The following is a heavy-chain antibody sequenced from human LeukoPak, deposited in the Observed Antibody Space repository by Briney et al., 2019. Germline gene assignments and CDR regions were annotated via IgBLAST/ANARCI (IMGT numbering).Heavy chain of an antibody. CDR1: GVSISSDNYF. V-gene: IGHV4-61*02. CDR3: ARERNDFWSGYYDY. J-gene: IGHJ4*02. D-gene: IGHD3-3*01. CDR2: IYTSGDT. Sequence: SQTLSLTCTVPGVSISSDNYFWSWIRQPAGTGLGWIVRIYTSGDTNYNPSLDSRVTISIDTSKNQFSLKLSSVTAADTAVYYCARERNDFWSGYYDYWGQGTVVTVSS.